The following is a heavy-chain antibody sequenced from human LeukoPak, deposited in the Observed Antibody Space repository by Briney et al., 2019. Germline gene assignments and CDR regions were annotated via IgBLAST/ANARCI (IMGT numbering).Heavy chain of an antibody. D-gene: IGHD3-3*01. CDR2: INGSGGST. Sequence: GGSLRLSCTVSGFTVSSNSMSWVRQAPGKGLEWVSDINGSGGSTYYADSVKGRFTISRDNSKNTLYLQMNSLRAEDTAVYYCVPRKEWSCYMDVWGKGTTVTVSS. CDR1: GFTVSSNS. V-gene: IGHV3-23*01. J-gene: IGHJ6*03. CDR3: VPRKEWSCYMDV.